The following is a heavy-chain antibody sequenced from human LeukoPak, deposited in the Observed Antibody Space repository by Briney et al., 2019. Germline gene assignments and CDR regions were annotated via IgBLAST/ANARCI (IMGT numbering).Heavy chain of an antibody. V-gene: IGHV3-74*01. CDR1: GFTFSSYW. CDR3: ARDLRGSPDR. CDR2: INGDGSSV. D-gene: IGHD3-16*01. Sequence: GGSLRLSCAASGFTFSSYWMHWVRQAPGKGLLWVSRINGDGSSVSYADSVKGRFTVSRDNAKNTVYLQMNSLGGEDTAIYYCARDLRGSPDRWGQGTLVTVSS. J-gene: IGHJ5*02.